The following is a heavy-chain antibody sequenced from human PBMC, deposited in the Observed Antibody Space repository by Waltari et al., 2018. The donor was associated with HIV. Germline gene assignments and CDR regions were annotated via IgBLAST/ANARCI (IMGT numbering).Heavy chain of an antibody. Sequence: EVQLVESGGGSVQPGGSLKLPWAASGFLFGGSWRAWRRQAPGKGLVWVSRINRYGSSTSYADSVKGRFTISRDNAKNTLYLQMNSLRAEDTAVYYCASGYSSSWRSDYYYYGMDVWGQGTTVTVSS. J-gene: IGHJ6*02. CDR3: ASGYSSSWRSDYYYYGMDV. CDR1: GFLFGGSW. CDR2: INRYGSST. V-gene: IGHV3-74*01. D-gene: IGHD6-13*01.